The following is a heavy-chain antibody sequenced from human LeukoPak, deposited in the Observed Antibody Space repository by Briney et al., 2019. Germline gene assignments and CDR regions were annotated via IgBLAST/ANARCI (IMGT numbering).Heavy chain of an antibody. V-gene: IGHV3-30*18. Sequence: GGSLRLSCAASGFTFSSYGMQWFRQAPEKGLEWVAAISNDGSNKYYADSVKGRFTMSRDNSKNTLYLQMNSLRAEDTAVYYCAKVDIVATIDAGRLVDYWGQGTLVTVSS. CDR1: GFTFSSYG. CDR2: ISNDGSNK. CDR3: AKVDIVATIDAGRLVDY. J-gene: IGHJ4*02. D-gene: IGHD5-12*01.